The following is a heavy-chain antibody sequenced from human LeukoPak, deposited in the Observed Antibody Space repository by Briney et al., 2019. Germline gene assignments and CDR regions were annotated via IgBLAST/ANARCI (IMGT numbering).Heavy chain of an antibody. Sequence: PGGSLRLSCAASGFTFSSYAMSWVRQAPVKGLEWVSAISGSGGSTYYADSVKGRFTISRDNSKNTLYLQMNSLRAEDTAVYYCAHSLYSSSSPDYWGQGTLVTVSS. J-gene: IGHJ4*02. CDR2: ISGSGGST. D-gene: IGHD6-6*01. CDR1: GFTFSSYA. V-gene: IGHV3-23*01. CDR3: AHSLYSSSSPDY.